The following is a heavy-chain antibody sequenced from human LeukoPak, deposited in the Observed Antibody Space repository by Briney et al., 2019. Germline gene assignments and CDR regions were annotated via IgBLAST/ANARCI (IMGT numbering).Heavy chain of an antibody. J-gene: IGHJ4*02. CDR3: ARGDSSSWYHFDY. D-gene: IGHD6-13*01. CDR1: GYTFTGYY. V-gene: IGHV1-2*02. Sequence: ASVKVSCKASGYTFTGYYMHWVRQAPGQGLEWMGWINHNSGGTNYAQKFQGRVTMTRDTSISTAYMELSRLRSDDTAVYYCARGDSSSWYHFDYWGQGTLVTLSS. CDR2: INHNSGGT.